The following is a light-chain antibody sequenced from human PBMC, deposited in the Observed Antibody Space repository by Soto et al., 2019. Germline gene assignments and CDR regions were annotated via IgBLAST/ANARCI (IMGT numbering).Light chain of an antibody. V-gene: IGKV1-39*01. CDR3: KHTYSIPVYT. CDR2: DAS. Sequence: DIQMTQSPSSLSASVGDRVTFTCRASQSINTYLNWYQQKPGKAPNLLIYDASSLQSGVPSRFSGSGSATEFTLTISSLQPEDSATYFCKHTYSIPVYTFGQGTKLEIE. CDR1: QSINTY. J-gene: IGKJ2*01.